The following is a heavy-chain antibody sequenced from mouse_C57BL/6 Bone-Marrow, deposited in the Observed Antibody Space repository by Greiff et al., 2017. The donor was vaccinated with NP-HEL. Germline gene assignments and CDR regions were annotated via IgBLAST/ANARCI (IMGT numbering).Heavy chain of an antibody. CDR1: GFTFSSYA. J-gene: IGHJ1*03. CDR3: ARGGGNFDV. Sequence: EVHLVESGGGLVKPGGSLKLSCAASGFTFSSYAMSWVRQTPEKRLEWVATISDGGSYTYYPDNVKGRFTISRDNAKNNLNLQMSHLKSEDTAMYYCARGGGNFDVWGTGTTVTVSS. CDR2: ISDGGSYT. V-gene: IGHV5-4*01. D-gene: IGHD6-1*01.